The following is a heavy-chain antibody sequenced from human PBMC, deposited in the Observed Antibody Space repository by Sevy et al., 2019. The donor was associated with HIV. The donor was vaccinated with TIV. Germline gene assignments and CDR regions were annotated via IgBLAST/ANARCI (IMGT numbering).Heavy chain of an antibody. Sequence: GGSLRLSCAASGFTFSSYSMNWVRQAPGKGLEWVSSISSSSSYIYYADSVKGRFTISRDNAKNSLYLQMNSLRAEDTAVYYCARDFNRDCYNTPEYPYYWGQRTLVTVSS. CDR3: ARDFNRDCYNTPEYPYY. J-gene: IGHJ4*02. CDR2: ISSSSSYI. D-gene: IGHD2-21*01. CDR1: GFTFSSYS. V-gene: IGHV3-21*01.